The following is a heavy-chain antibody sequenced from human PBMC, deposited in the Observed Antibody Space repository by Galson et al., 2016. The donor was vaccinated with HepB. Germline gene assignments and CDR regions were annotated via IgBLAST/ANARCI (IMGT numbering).Heavy chain of an antibody. D-gene: IGHD2-2*01. Sequence: SLRLSCAASGFSLSSYSMNWVRQAPGKGLEYVSSISSSSSYIYYTDSVKGRFTISRDNAKNSLYLQMNSLRAEDTAVYYCARDRGYCSSTRCYGVYYGMDVWGQGTTVTVSS. CDR3: ARDRGYCSSTRCYGVYYGMDV. CDR1: GFSLSSYS. V-gene: IGHV3-21*01. J-gene: IGHJ6*02. CDR2: ISSSSSYI.